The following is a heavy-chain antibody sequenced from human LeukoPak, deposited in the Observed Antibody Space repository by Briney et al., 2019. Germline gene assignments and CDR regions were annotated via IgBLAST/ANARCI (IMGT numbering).Heavy chain of an antibody. CDR2: FDPEDGET. J-gene: IGHJ4*02. Sequence: ASVKVSCKVSGYTLTELSMHWVRQAPGKGLEWMGGFDPEDGETIYAQKFQGRVTMTEDTSTDTAYMELSSLSSDDTAVYYCATLRTPTGEHDYWGQGTLVTVSS. V-gene: IGHV1-24*01. CDR1: GYTLTELS. CDR3: ATLRTPTGEHDY. D-gene: IGHD7-27*01.